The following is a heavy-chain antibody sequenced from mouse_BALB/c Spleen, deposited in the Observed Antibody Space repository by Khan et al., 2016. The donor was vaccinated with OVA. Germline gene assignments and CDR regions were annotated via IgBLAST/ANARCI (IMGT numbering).Heavy chain of an antibody. CDR1: GYTFTDYA. Sequence: QVQLQQSGAELVRPGVSVKISCKGSGYTFTDYAMHWVKQSHAKSLEWIGVISTYYGDADYSQKFKDKATLTVDRSSSTAYLELASLPLEASAINYCARGGKFAFWGRGTLVTVSA. V-gene: IGHV1S137*01. D-gene: IGHD1-1*02. CDR3: ARGGKFAF. J-gene: IGHJ3*01. CDR2: ISTYYGDA.